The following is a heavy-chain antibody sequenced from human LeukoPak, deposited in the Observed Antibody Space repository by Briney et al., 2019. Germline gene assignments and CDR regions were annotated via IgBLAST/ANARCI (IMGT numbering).Heavy chain of an antibody. CDR3: ARDGGGDGYNYGFDY. Sequence: SETLSLTCSVSGGSISSSSYYWGWIRQPPGKGLEWIGSIYYSGSTYYNPSLKSRVTISVDTSKNQFSLKLSSVTAADTAVYYCARDGGGDGYNYGFDYWGQGTLVTVSS. J-gene: IGHJ4*02. CDR2: IYYSGST. CDR1: GGSISSSSYY. D-gene: IGHD5-24*01. V-gene: IGHV4-39*07.